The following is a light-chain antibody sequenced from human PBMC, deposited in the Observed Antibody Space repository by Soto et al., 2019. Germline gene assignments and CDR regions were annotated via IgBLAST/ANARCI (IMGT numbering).Light chain of an antibody. CDR2: DAS. CDR3: QQYRPSPAIS. CDR1: QSVSSY. Sequence: EIVLTQSPATLSLSPGERATLSCRASQSVSSYLAWYQQKPGQAPRLLIYDASNRATGIPARFSGSGSGTDFTLTISSLEPEDSALYFCQQYRPSPAISFGQGTRLEIK. V-gene: IGKV3-11*01. J-gene: IGKJ5*01.